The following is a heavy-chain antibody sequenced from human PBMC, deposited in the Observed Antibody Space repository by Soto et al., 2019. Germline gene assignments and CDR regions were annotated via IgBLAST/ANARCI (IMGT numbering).Heavy chain of an antibody. CDR1: GYTFTGYY. V-gene: IGHV1-2*02. CDR3: ARDPGSDFWSGNWFDP. D-gene: IGHD3-3*01. CDR2: INPNSGGT. J-gene: IGHJ5*02. Sequence: ASVKVSCKASGYTFTGYYMHWVRQAPGQGLEWMGWINPNSGGTNYAQKFQGRVTMTRDTSISTAYMELSRLRSDDTAVYYCARDPGSDFWSGNWFDPWGQGTPVTVSS.